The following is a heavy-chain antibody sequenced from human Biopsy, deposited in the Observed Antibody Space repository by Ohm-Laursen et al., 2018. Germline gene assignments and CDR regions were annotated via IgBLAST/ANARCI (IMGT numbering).Heavy chain of an antibody. D-gene: IGHD1/OR15-1a*01. Sequence: SLRLSCAASGFTFSNYAMSWVRQAPGKGLEWVSGISGSGGRTYYAESMKGRFTISRDNCKKTVYLQMKSLRAEDTAVYYCAKEVFSAVGTSGFDPWGQGTLVTVSS. CDR3: AKEVFSAVGTSGFDP. V-gene: IGHV3-23*01. J-gene: IGHJ5*02. CDR1: GFTFSNYA. CDR2: ISGSGGRT.